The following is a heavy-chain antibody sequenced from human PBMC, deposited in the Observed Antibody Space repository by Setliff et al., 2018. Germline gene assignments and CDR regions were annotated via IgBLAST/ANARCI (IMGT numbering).Heavy chain of an antibody. Sequence: EASVKVSCKASGYTFTNYAIHWVRQAPGQRLEWMGWINAGNGDTKYSQDFQGRVTITRDISASTAYMDLSSLRSDDMAVYYCARGRPTANPYYYYYMDVWGKGTTVTVSS. D-gene: IGHD4-4*01. CDR2: INAGNGDT. J-gene: IGHJ6*03. V-gene: IGHV1-3*03. CDR1: GYTFTNYA. CDR3: ARGRPTANPYYYYYMDV.